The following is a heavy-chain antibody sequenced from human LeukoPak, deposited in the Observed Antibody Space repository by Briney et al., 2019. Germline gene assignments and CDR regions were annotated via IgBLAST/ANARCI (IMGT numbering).Heavy chain of an antibody. D-gene: IGHD5-18*01. Sequence: SETLSLTCTVSGGSISSYYWSWIRHPPWKALELIGYIYYSASTNYNPSLKSRVNISVDTSKNKFYLKLRSVTAADTAVYYCARLRVDTAMGIDYWGQGTLVTVSS. J-gene: IGHJ4*02. CDR3: ARLRVDTAMGIDY. V-gene: IGHV4-59*08. CDR2: IYYSAST. CDR1: GGSISSYY.